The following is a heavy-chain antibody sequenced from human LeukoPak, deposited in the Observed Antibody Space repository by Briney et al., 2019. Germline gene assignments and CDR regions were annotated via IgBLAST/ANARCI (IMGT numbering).Heavy chain of an antibody. D-gene: IGHD4-17*01. CDR1: GFTFSSCG. J-gene: IGHJ4*02. V-gene: IGHV3-30*18. CDR3: AKDLHYGDYYFDY. Sequence: GGSLRLSCAASGFTFSSCGMHWVRQAPGKGLEWVAVISYDGSNKYYADSVKGRFTISRDNSKNTLYLQMNSLRAEDTAVYCCAKDLHYGDYYFDYWGQGTLVSVSS. CDR2: ISYDGSNK.